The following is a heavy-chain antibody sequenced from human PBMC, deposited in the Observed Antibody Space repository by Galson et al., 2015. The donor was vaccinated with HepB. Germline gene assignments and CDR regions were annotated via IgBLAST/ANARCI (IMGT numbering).Heavy chain of an antibody. Sequence: SLRLSCALSGFPVRNHYMSWVRQAPGKGLEWVSIIHSAGSTYYADSVKGRFTISRDYSKNTVFLQLNSLIAEETSMYYCAREDDAFDIWGQGTMVTVSS. CDR2: IHSAGST. V-gene: IGHV3-53*01. CDR3: AREDDAFDI. J-gene: IGHJ3*02. CDR1: GFPVRNHY.